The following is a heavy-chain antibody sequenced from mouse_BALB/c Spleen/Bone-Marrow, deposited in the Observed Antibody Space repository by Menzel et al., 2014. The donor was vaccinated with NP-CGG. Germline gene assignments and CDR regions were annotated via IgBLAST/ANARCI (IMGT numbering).Heavy chain of an antibody. V-gene: IGHV1-31*01. D-gene: IGHD1-1*01. CDR3: ARYYYGSSYFDY. J-gene: IGHJ2*01. Sequence: VQLQQSGPELVKPGASVKISCKASGYSFTGYYMHWVKQSHVKSLEWIGRINSYNGATRYNQNFKDKASVIVDKSSSTAYMELHSLTSEDSAVYYCARYYYGSSYFDYWGQGTTLTVSS. CDR1: GYSFTGYY. CDR2: INSYNGAT.